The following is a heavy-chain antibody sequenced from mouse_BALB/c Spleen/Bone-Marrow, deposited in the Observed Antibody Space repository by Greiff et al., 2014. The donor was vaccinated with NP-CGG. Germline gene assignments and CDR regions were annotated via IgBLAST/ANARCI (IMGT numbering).Heavy chain of an antibody. Sequence: VQLQQSGAELMKPGASVKISCKATGYTFSSYWIEWVKQRPGHGLEWIGEILPGSGSTNCNEKFKGKATFAADTSSNTAYMQLSSLTSEDSAVYYCASFYGRFAYWGQGTLVTVSA. CDR3: ASFYGRFAY. V-gene: IGHV1-9*01. CDR1: GYTFSSYW. CDR2: ILPGSGST. J-gene: IGHJ3*01. D-gene: IGHD1-1*02.